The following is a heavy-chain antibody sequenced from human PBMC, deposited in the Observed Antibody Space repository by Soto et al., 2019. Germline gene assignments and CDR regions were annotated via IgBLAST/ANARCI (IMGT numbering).Heavy chain of an antibody. CDR1: GYSFTKYW. CDR2: INPADSDT. CDR3: VRPDSTGYYSH. V-gene: IGHV5-51*01. D-gene: IGHD3-9*01. J-gene: IGHJ4*02. Sequence: ESLKISCKGSGYSFTKYWIGWVRQMPGKGLEWMGIINPADSDTRYSPSFQGQVTVSVDKSISTAYLQRGSLKASDTAMYYCVRPDSTGYYSHWGQGTPVTVSS.